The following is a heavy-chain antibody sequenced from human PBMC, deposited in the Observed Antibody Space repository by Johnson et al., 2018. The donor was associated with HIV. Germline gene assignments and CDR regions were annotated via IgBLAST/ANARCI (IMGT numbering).Heavy chain of an antibody. CDR3: ARVTGGYYSSSFGNPFDI. CDR1: GFTFGDYG. D-gene: IGHD6-6*01. CDR2: INWNGGRI. J-gene: IGHJ3*02. Sequence: VQLVESGGGLVQPGRSLRLSCTASGFTFGDYGMSWVRQAPGKGLEWVSGINWNGGRIGYADSVKGRFTISRDNAKNSLYLQMDSLRAEDTAVYYCARVTGGYYSSSFGNPFDIWGRGTMVTVSS. V-gene: IGHV3-20*04.